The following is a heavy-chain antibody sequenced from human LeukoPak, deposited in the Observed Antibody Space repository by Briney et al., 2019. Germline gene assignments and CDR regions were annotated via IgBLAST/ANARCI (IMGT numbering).Heavy chain of an antibody. CDR2: MSSSGGST. Sequence: GGSLRLSCAVSGFTFSSYAMSWVRQAPGKGLEWVSGMSSSGGSTYYADSVKGRFTISRDNPKNTLYLQMNSLRAEDTAVYYCVSQSYSGSDNYYFHYWGQGTLVAVSS. CDR3: VSQSYSGSDNYYFHY. CDR1: GFTFSSYA. V-gene: IGHV3-23*01. D-gene: IGHD1-26*01. J-gene: IGHJ4*02.